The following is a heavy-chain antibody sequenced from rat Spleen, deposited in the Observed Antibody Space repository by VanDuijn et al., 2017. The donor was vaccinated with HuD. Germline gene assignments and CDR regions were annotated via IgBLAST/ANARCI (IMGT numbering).Heavy chain of an antibody. CDR3: VRQDTSGYSNWFTY. D-gene: IGHD4-3*01. CDR2: ISSGGGGT. CDR1: GFTFSTFP. V-gene: IGHV5S13*01. Sequence: EVQLVESGGGLVQPGRSLKLSCTASGFTFSTFPMVWVRQAPKKGLEWVASISSGGGGTYYRDSVKGRFTVSRDNAKNTLHLQMDSLRSEDTATYYCVRQDTSGYSNWFTYWGQGTLVTVSS. J-gene: IGHJ3*01.